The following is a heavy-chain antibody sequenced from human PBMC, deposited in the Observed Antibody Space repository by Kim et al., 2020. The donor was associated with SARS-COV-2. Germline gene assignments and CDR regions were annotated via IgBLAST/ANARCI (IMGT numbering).Heavy chain of an antibody. CDR3: ARVGYYGSGNNWFDP. Sequence: ASVKVSCKASGYTFTSYAMHWVRQAPGQRLEWMGWINAGNGNTKYSQKFQGRVTITRDTSASTAYMELSSLRSEDTAVYYCARVGYYGSGNNWFDPWGQGTLVTVSS. CDR2: INAGNGNT. D-gene: IGHD3-10*01. CDR1: GYTFTSYA. V-gene: IGHV1-3*01. J-gene: IGHJ5*02.